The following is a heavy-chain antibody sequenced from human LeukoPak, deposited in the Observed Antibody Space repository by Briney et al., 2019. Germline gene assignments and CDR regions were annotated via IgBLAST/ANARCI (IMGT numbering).Heavy chain of an antibody. CDR3: ARSYYDSSGYGR. V-gene: IGHV3-7*01. D-gene: IGHD3-22*01. CDR2: IMQDGSEK. CDR1: GFTFSDYY. J-gene: IGHJ4*02. Sequence: GGSLRLSCAASGFTFSDYYMSWIRQAPGKGLEWVANIMQDGSEKYYVDSVKGRFTISRDNAKNSLYLQMSSLRAEDTAVYYCARSYYDSSGYGRWGQGTLVTVSS.